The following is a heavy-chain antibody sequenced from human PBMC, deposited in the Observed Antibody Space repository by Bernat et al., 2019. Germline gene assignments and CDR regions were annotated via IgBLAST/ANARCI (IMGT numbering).Heavy chain of an antibody. V-gene: IGHV3-30*19. CDR1: GFTFSSYG. CDR2: ISYDGSNK. CDR3: AGPPPGLHIVIGAFDI. Sequence: QVQLVESGGGVVQPGRSLRLSCAASGFTFSSYGMHWVRQAPGKGLGWVAVISYDGSNKYYADSVKGRFTISRDNSKNTLYLQMNSLRAEDTAVYYCAGPPPGLHIVIGAFDIWGQGTMVTVSS. J-gene: IGHJ3*02. D-gene: IGHD3-10*01.